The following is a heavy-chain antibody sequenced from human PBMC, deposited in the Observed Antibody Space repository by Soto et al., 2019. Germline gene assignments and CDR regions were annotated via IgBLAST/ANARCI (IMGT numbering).Heavy chain of an antibody. CDR1: GGSVSSGSYY. J-gene: IGHJ6*02. D-gene: IGHD3-10*01. CDR2: IYYSGST. V-gene: IGHV4-61*01. CDR3: ARDGSGRYGMDV. Sequence: PSETLSLTCTVSGGSVSSGSYYWSWIRQPPGKGLEWIGYIYYSGSTNYNPSLKSRVTISVDTSKNQFSLKLSSVTAADTAVYYCARDGSGRYGMDVWGQGTTVTVSS.